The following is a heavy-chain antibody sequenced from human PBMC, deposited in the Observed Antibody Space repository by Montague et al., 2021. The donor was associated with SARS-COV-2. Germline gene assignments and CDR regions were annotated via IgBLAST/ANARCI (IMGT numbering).Heavy chain of an antibody. D-gene: IGHD2-2*01. CDR3: ARGGYQLLFDYYYYMDV. CDR1: GGSVSSGNYY. J-gene: IGHJ6*03. V-gene: IGHV4-61*01. Sequence: SETLSLTCTVSGGSVSSGNYYWSWIRQPPGKGLEWIGYISYSGSTNYNPSLKSRVTISVDTSKNQFSLKLSSVTAADMAVYYCARGGYQLLFDYYYYMDVWGKGTTVTVSS. CDR2: ISYSGST.